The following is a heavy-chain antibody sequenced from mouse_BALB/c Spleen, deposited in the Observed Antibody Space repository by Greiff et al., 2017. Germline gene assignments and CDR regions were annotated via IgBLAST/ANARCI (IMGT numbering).Heavy chain of an antibody. J-gene: IGHJ2*01. CDR1: GYTFTSYT. Sequence: VKLVESGAELARPGASVKMSCKASGYTFTSYTMHWVKQRPGQGLEWIGYINPSSGYTNYNQKFKDKATLTADKSSSTAYMQLSSLTSEDSAVYYCARQLGLPYFDYWGQGTTLTVSS. V-gene: IGHV1-4*01. CDR3: ARQLGLPYFDY. CDR2: INPSSGYT. D-gene: IGHD3-1*01.